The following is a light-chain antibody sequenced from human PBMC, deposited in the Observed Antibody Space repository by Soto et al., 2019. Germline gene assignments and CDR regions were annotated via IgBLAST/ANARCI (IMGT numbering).Light chain of an antibody. J-gene: IGLJ2*01. CDR3: CSYAGSYTWV. V-gene: IGLV2-11*01. Sequence: GQSVTISCTGTSXDVGAYDYVSWYQQHPGKAPQLMIYDVTKRPSGVPHRFSGSRSGNTASLTISGLQAEDDADYYCCSYAGSYTWVFGGGTKLTVL. CDR2: DVT. CDR1: SXDVGAYDY.